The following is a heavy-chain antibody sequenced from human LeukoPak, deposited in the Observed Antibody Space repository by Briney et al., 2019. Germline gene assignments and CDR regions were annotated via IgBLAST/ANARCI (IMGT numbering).Heavy chain of an antibody. CDR3: SRARWATVPFDK. CDR2: IKEDGSEK. V-gene: IGHV3-7*01. Sequence: GGSLRLSCAATGFTFSSYWMSWVRQAPGKGLEWVANIKEDGSEKYYVDSVKGRFTISRDNAKNLLYLQMNSLGVEDTAVYYCSRARWATVPFDKWGHGTLVTVSS. D-gene: IGHD4-17*01. CDR1: GFTFSSYW. J-gene: IGHJ4*01.